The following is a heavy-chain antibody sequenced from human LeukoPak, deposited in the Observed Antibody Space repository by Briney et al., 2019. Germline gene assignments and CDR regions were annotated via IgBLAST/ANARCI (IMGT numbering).Heavy chain of an antibody. CDR3: ARDPYYGDYVV. D-gene: IGHD4-17*01. CDR1: GFTFSSYE. CDR2: ISSSGSTI. J-gene: IGHJ4*02. Sequence: TGGSLRLSCAASGFTFSSYEMNWVRQAPGKGLEWVSYISSSGSTIYYADSVKGRFTISRDNAKNSLYLQMNSPRAEDAAVYYCARDPYYGDYVVWGQGTLVTVSS. V-gene: IGHV3-48*03.